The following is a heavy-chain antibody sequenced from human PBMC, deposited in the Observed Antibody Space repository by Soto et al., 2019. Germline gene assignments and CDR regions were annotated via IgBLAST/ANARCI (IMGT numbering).Heavy chain of an antibody. CDR3: ARDLGGDDYVWGSYRSYY. J-gene: IGHJ4*02. CDR1: GYTFTSYD. Sequence: ASVKVSCKASGYTFTSYDINWVRQAPGQGLEWMGWINPNSGGTNYAQKFQGRVTMTRDTSISTAYMELSRLRSDDTAVYYCARDLGGDDYVWGSYRSYYWGQGTLVTVSS. V-gene: IGHV1-2*02. CDR2: INPNSGGT. D-gene: IGHD3-16*02.